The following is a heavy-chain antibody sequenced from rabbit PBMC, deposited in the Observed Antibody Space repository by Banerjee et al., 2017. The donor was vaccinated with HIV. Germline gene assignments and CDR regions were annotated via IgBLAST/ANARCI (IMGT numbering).Heavy chain of an antibody. Sequence: QEQLVESGGGLVKPEGSLKLSCTASGFSFSNKAVMCWVRQAPGKGLQWIACINAVTGKAVYATWAKGRFTFSKTSSTTVTLQMTSLTVADTATYWCARAANNIGYCAGLWGPGTLVTVS. V-gene: IGHV1S45*01. D-gene: IGHD1-1*01. CDR1: GFSFSNKAV. CDR3: ARAANNIGYCAGL. J-gene: IGHJ4*01. CDR2: INAVTGKA.